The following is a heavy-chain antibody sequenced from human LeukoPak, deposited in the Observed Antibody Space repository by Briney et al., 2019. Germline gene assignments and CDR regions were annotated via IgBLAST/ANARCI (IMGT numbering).Heavy chain of an antibody. CDR2: INSDGSAT. D-gene: IGHD1-26*01. J-gene: IGHJ4*02. CDR1: RLTFSSYW. V-gene: IGHV3-74*01. CDR3: VKAIVAAGYDY. Sequence: GGSLRLSCAASRLTFSSYWMHWVRQAPGKGLVWVSRINSDGSATFYTDSVKGRFTISRDNAKNTLYLQMNSLRAEDTAVYYCVKAIVAAGYDYWGQGTLVTVSS.